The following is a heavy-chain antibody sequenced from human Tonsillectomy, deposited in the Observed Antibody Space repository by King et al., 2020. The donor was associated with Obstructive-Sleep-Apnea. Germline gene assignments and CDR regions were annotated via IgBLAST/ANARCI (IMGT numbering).Heavy chain of an antibody. J-gene: IGHJ2*01. V-gene: IGHV5-51*01. CDR3: ARRKWAWFFDI. CDR1: GYSFTTYW. Sequence: VQLVESGAEVKKPGESLKISCKVSGYSFTTYWIGWVRQMPGKGLEWMGIIYPGDSDTRYSQSFQGQVTISADKSISTAYLQWSSLKASDNAIYYCARRKWAWFFDIWGRGTLVTVSS. CDR2: IYPGDSDT. D-gene: IGHD2-8*01.